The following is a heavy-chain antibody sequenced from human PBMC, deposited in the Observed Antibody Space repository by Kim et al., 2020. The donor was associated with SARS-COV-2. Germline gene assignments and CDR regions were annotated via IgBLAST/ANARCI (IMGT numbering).Heavy chain of an antibody. CDR3: AKARGGSGWTACDC. Sequence: RGSLRLSCAASGFTLSNNVMSWVRKAPGRGLEWVSTIRAVAETTYYADSVNGRYTISRDNSKHTLYRQLNSRRADDTAVYYCAKARGGSGWTACDCWGQGTLVTVSS. CDR2: IRAVAETT. D-gene: IGHD6-19*01. CDR1: GFTLSNNV. V-gene: IGHV3-23*01. J-gene: IGHJ4*02.